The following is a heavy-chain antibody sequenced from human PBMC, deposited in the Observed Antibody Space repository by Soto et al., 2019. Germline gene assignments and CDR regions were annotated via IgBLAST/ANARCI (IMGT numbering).Heavy chain of an antibody. CDR3: AKVGGYFYYILGSYRIQMSYYYYYMDV. V-gene: IGHV3-23*01. CDR2: ISGSGGST. J-gene: IGHJ6*03. Sequence: GGSLRLSCAASGFTFSSYAMSWVRQAPGKGLEWVSAISGSGGSTYYADSVKGRFTISRDNSKNTLYLQMNSLRAEDTAVYYCAKVGGYFYYILGSYRIQMSYYYYYMDVWGKGTTVTVSS. CDR1: GFTFSSYA. D-gene: IGHD3-16*02.